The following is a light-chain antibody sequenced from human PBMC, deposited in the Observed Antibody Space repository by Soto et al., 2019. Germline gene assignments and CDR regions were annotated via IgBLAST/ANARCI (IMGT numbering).Light chain of an antibody. V-gene: IGKV1-6*01. CDR2: AAS. CDR3: LQDYSYPWT. CDR1: QGIGTD. J-gene: IGKJ1*01. Sequence: IPMTQSPSSLSASVGDRVTITCRASQGIGTDLGWFQQKPGKAPKLLIYAASSLQSGVPSRFSGSGSGTDFTLTISSLQPEDFATYYCLQDYSYPWTFGQGTKVEIK.